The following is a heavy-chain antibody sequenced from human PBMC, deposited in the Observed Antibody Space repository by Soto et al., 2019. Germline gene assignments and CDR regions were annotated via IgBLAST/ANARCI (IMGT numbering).Heavy chain of an antibody. D-gene: IGHD3-10*01. CDR3: ARVSGGDYYGSGSYLRWFDP. Sequence: QVQLQESGPGLVKPSQTLSLTCTVSGGSISSGDYYWSWIRQPPGKGLEWIGYIYYSGSTYYNPSLKSRVTISVDTSKNQFSLKLSSVTAADTAVYYCARVSGGDYYGSGSYLRWFDPWGQGTLVTVSS. V-gene: IGHV4-30-4*01. CDR1: GGSISSGDYY. CDR2: IYYSGST. J-gene: IGHJ5*02.